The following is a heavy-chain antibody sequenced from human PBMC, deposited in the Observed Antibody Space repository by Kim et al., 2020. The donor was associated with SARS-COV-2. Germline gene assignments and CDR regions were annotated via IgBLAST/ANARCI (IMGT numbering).Heavy chain of an antibody. J-gene: IGHJ6*02. CDR2: ISGSGGST. Sequence: GGSLRLSCAASGFTFSSYAMSWVRQAPGKGLEWVSAISGSGGSTYYADSVKGRFTISRDNSKNTLYLQMNSLRAEDTAVYYCAKSIGGYDHYYYGMDVWGQGTTVTVSS. CDR3: AKSIGGYDHYYYGMDV. V-gene: IGHV3-23*01. CDR1: GFTFSSYA. D-gene: IGHD5-18*01.